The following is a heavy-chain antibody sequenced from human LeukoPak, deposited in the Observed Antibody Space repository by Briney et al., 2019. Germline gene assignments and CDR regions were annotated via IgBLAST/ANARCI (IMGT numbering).Heavy chain of an antibody. CDR2: ISTDGYTT. D-gene: IGHD2-15*01. J-gene: IGHJ4*02. Sequence: GGSLRLSCAASGLAFSAYKIHWVRQAPRKGLVWVSRISTDGYTTDYADFVQGRFTASRDNTKNTWSLEMNSLRAEDTAVYYCVVGGSPGYWGQGTLVTVSS. V-gene: IGHV3-74*01. CDR1: GLAFSAYK. CDR3: VVGGSPGY.